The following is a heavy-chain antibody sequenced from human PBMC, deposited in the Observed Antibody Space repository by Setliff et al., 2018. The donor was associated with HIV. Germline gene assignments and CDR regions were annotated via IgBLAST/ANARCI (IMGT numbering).Heavy chain of an antibody. CDR1: GGSISSGGYY. J-gene: IGHJ4*02. CDR3: ARQEGVY. Sequence: SETLSLTCTVSGGSISSGGYYWSWIRQHPGKGLEWIGYIYYSGSTNYNPSLKSRVTISLDSSKNQFSLTLTSVTAADTAVYYCARQEGVYWGQGILVTVSS. CDR2: IYYSGST. V-gene: IGHV4-61*08.